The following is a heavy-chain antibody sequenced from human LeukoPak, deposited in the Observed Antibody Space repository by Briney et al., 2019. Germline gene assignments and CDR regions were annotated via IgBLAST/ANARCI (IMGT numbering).Heavy chain of an antibody. V-gene: IGHV3-64D*06. J-gene: IGHJ4*02. CDR2: ISNNGRTT. CDR1: GFTFSSYA. D-gene: IGHD6-6*01. CDR3: GKAEYTDSGPPDY. Sequence: GGSLRLSCLASGFTFSSYALHWVRQAQGQGLEGVSGISNNGRTTYYADPVKGRFTISRDNSKNTLYLQMSSLRGEDKAVYYCGKAEYTDSGPPDYWGQGTLVTVSS.